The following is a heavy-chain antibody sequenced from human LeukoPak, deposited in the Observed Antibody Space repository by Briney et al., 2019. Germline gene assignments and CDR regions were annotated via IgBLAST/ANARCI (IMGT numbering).Heavy chain of an antibody. CDR3: ARDRRGYPTGPFDY. CDR1: GGSISSSSYY. Sequence: SETLSLTCAVSGGSISSSSYYWSWIRQPPGKGLEWIGYIYYSGSTNYNPSLKSRVTISVDTSKNQFSLKLSSVTAADTAVYYCARDRRGYPTGPFDYWGQGTLVTVSS. D-gene: IGHD6-25*01. CDR2: IYYSGST. J-gene: IGHJ4*02. V-gene: IGHV4-61*01.